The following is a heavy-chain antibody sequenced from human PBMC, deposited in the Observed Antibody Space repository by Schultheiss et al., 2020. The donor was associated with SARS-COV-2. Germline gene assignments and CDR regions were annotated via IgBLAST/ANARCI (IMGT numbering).Heavy chain of an antibody. J-gene: IGHJ4*02. V-gene: IGHV4-34*01. Sequence: SQTLSLTCAVYGGSFSGYYWSWIRQPPGKGLEWIGEINHSGSTNYNPSLKSRVTISVDTSKNQFSLKLSSVTAADTAVYYCARAYGRWLGFRGWGQGTLVTVSS. CDR1: GGSFSGYY. CDR2: INHSGST. D-gene: IGHD4-23*01. CDR3: ARAYGRWLGFRG.